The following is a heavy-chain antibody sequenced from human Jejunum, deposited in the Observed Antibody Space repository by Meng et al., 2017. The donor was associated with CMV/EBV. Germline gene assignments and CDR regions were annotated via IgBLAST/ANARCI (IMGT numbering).Heavy chain of an antibody. D-gene: IGHD3-3*01. Sequence: SGFTFSNYWISWVRQTPGKGPEWVANINPDGSDKYFADSVKGRFTISRDNTKNSIYLQMNTLRAEDSAIYYCARDSEFWSGFDFWGQGTLVTVSS. CDR1: GFTFSNYW. J-gene: IGHJ4*02. V-gene: IGHV3-7*01. CDR3: ARDSEFWSGFDF. CDR2: INPDGSDK.